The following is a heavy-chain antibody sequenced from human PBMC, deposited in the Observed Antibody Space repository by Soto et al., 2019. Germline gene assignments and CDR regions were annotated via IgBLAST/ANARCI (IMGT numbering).Heavy chain of an antibody. V-gene: IGHV1-69*13. CDR3: VCGYSSGWYFRLFHY. CDR2: IIPLFGTA. Sequence: SVTVYCKASGGTFSSYAISWVRQAPGQGLERMRGIIPLFGTANYAQKFHGRVTITADESTSTGYMELCTPRSEETAVYYCVCGYSSGWYFRLFHYWG. J-gene: IGHJ4*01. CDR1: GGTFSSYA. D-gene: IGHD6-19*01.